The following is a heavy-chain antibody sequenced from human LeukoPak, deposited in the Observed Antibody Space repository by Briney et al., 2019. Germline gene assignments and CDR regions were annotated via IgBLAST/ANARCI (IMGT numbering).Heavy chain of an antibody. CDR1: GFTFSSYA. CDR3: ARGQRPRSGYVDY. J-gene: IGHJ4*02. V-gene: IGHV3-30-3*01. CDR2: ISYDGSNK. D-gene: IGHD1-26*01. Sequence: GSLRLSCAASGFTFSSYAMHWVRQAPGKGLEWVAVISYDGSNKYYADSVKGRFTISRDNSKNTLYLQMNSLRAEDTAVYYCARGQRPRSGYVDYWGQGTLVTVS.